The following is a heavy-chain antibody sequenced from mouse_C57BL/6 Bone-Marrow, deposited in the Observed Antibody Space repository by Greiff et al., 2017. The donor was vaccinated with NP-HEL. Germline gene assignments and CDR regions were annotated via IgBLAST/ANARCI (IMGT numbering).Heavy chain of an antibody. CDR2: IDPENGDT. J-gene: IGHJ2*01. CDR1: GFNIKDAY. V-gene: IGHV14-4*01. CDR3: ATRVGRFDY. Sequence: VQLQQSGAELVRPGASVKLSCTASGFNIKDAYMHWVKQRPEQGLEWIGWIDPENGDTEYASKFLGKAPITADTSSNTAYLQLSSLTSEDTAVYYCATRVGRFDYWGQGTTRTVSS.